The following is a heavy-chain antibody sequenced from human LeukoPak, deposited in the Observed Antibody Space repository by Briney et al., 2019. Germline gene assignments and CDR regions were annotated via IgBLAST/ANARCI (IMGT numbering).Heavy chain of an antibody. D-gene: IGHD3-16*01. Sequence: GQSLRLSCAASGFSFSSYCMNWVRQAPGKGLEWVSASSSIGGRTYYADSVKGRFTVTRDNSRNTLHLQMNSLRVEDTGVYYCAKDDAWGRFYRWGQGSLVTVSS. CDR2: SSSIGGRT. V-gene: IGHV3-23*01. CDR1: GFSFSSYC. CDR3: AKDDAWGRFYR. J-gene: IGHJ1*01.